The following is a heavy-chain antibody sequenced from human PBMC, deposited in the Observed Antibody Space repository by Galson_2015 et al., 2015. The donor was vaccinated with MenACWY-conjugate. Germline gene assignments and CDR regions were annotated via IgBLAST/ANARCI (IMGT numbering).Heavy chain of an antibody. V-gene: IGHV3-33*01. D-gene: IGHD3-10*01. J-gene: IGHJ6*02. CDR3: AREGATMVRGATYYYGMDV. Sequence: SLRLSCAASGFTFSSYAMHWVRQAPGKGLEWVSVIWYDGSNKYYADSVKGRFTISRDNSKNTLYLRMNSLRAEDTAVYYCAREGATMVRGATYYYGMDVWGQGTTVTVSS. CDR1: GFTFSSYA. CDR2: IWYDGSNK.